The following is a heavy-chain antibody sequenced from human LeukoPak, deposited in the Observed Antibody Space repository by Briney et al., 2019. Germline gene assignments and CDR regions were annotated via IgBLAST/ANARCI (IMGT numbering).Heavy chain of an antibody. CDR3: ARRGSGYPYYFDY. Sequence: ASVKVSCKATSRISWVRQAPGQGLEWMGWIGAYGGDTYYAQKFQGRITVTTDTSTSTVYMELRNLRSDDTAVYYCARRGSGYPYYFDYWGQGTLVTVSS. CDR1: TSR. V-gene: IGHV1-18*01. CDR2: IGAYGGDT. D-gene: IGHD3-22*01. J-gene: IGHJ4*02.